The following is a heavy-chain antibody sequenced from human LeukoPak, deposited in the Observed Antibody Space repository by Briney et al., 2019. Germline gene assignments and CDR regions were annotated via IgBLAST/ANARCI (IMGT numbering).Heavy chain of an antibody. CDR2: IYYSGST. CDR1: GGSISSYY. Sequence: KTSETLSLTCTVSGGSISSYYWSWIRQPPGKGLEWIGYIYYSGSTNYNPSLKSRVTISVDTSKNQFSLKLSSVTAADTAVYYCARASYYYDSSGYYPGYFDYWGQGTLVTVSS. V-gene: IGHV4-59*01. D-gene: IGHD3-22*01. CDR3: ARASYYYDSSGYYPGYFDY. J-gene: IGHJ4*02.